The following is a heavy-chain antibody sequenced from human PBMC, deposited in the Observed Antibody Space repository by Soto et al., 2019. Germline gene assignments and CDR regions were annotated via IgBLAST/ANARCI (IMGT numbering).Heavy chain of an antibody. CDR3: ARRDCSRTNCLYYFDY. J-gene: IGHJ4*02. CDR1: GGSFSDHY. Sequence: QVQLQQWGAGLLKPSETLSLTCAVYGGSFSDHYWSWVRQPPGKGLEWIGEINHSGSTNSKPSLTSRVTMSVDTSKKQFSLRLSSVTAADSAVYFCARRDCSRTNCLYYFDYWGQGTVVTVSS. D-gene: IGHD2-2*01. CDR2: INHSGST. V-gene: IGHV4-34*01.